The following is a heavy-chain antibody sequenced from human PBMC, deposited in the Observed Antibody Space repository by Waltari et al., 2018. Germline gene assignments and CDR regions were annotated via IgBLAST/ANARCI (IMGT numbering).Heavy chain of an antibody. Sequence: EVQLVESGGGLVQPGGSLKLSCAASGFTFSGSAMHWVRQASGKGLAGVGRIRSKANSYATAYAASVKGRFTISRDDSKNTAYLQMNSLKTEDTAVYYCTRRLSSSGSYRTSEYGMDVWGQGTTVTVSS. J-gene: IGHJ6*02. D-gene: IGHD1-26*01. V-gene: IGHV3-73*01. CDR2: IRSKANSYAT. CDR1: GFTFSGSA. CDR3: TRRLSSSGSYRTSEYGMDV.